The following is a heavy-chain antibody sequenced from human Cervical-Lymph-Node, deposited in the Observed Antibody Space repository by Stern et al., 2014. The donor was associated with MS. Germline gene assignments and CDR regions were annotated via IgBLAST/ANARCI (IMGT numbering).Heavy chain of an antibody. V-gene: IGHV3-23*04. J-gene: IGHJ2*01. CDR1: GLAFSSSA. CDR3: ARDPSYYSDWYFDL. CDR2: ISASGDST. Sequence: EVHLVESGGGLVQPGGSLRLSCAASGLAFSSSAMSWVRQAPGKGLEWVSAISASGDSTYYADSVKGRFTISRDNSKNTLYLQMNSMRADDSAVYYCARDPSYYSDWYFDLWGRGTLVTVSS. D-gene: IGHD3-10*01.